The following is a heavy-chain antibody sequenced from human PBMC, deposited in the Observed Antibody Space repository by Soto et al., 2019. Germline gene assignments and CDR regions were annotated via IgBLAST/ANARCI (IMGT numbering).Heavy chain of an antibody. CDR2: IYPGDSDT. CDR1: GNSFTSYW. J-gene: IGHJ3*02. V-gene: IGHV5-51*01. Sequence: PGESLKISCKGSGNSFTSYWIGWVRQMPGKGLEWMGIIYPGDSDTRNSPSFQGQVTISADKSISTAYLQWSSLKASDTAMYYCARQVYNYDILAPHAFDIWGQGTMVTVSS. D-gene: IGHD3-9*01. CDR3: ARQVYNYDILAPHAFDI.